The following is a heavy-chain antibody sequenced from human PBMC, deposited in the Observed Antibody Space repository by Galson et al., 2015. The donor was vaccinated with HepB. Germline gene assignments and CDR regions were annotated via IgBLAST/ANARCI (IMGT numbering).Heavy chain of an antibody. D-gene: IGHD5-24*01. CDR1: GGSFSDNF. Sequence: ETLSLTCAVSGGSFSDNFWSWIRQPPGKGLEWIGQISHSGITNYNPSLKSRVTISVDTSKNQFSLELSSVTAADTAFYYCASGRRDGYRYFDYWGQGTLVTVSS. V-gene: IGHV4-34*01. J-gene: IGHJ4*02. CDR2: ISHSGIT. CDR3: ASGRRDGYRYFDY.